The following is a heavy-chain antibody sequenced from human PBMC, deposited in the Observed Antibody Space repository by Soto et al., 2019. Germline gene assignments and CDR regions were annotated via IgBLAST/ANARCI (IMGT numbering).Heavy chain of an antibody. CDR2: INPILGTP. CDR3: ARGGVDVVATSAFDY. Sequence: ASVKVSCKASGATHSTSAISWVRQTPGQGLEWMGGINPILGTPDYAHKFQGRVTITADESTSTVYMELGSLRSEDTALYFCARGGVDVVATSAFDYWGQGTLVTVSS. D-gene: IGHD5-12*01. CDR1: GATHSTSA. V-gene: IGHV1-69*13. J-gene: IGHJ4*02.